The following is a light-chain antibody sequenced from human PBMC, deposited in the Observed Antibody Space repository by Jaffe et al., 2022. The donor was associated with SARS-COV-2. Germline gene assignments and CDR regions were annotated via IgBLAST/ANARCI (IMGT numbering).Light chain of an antibody. J-gene: IGKJ2*01. V-gene: IGKV3-15*01. CDR1: QSVSSN. Sequence: EIVMTQSPATLSVSPGERATLSCRASQSVSSNLAWYQQKPGQAPRLLINGASTRATGIPARFSGSGSGTEFTLTISGLQSEDFALYYCHQYNNWPYTFGQGTKLEIK. CDR3: HQYNNWPYT. CDR2: GAS.